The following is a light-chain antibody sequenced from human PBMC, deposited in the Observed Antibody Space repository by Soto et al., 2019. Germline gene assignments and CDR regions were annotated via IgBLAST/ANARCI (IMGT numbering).Light chain of an antibody. CDR2: DSS. CDR3: QQRSNWPPSLT. CDR1: QSVSSY. Sequence: EIVLTQSPATLSLSPGERATLSCRASQSVSSYLAWYQQKPCQAPRLLIYDSSNRATGIPARFSGSGSGTDFTLTISSLEPEDFAVYYCQQRSNWPPSLTFGGGTKVESK. V-gene: IGKV3-11*01. J-gene: IGKJ4*01.